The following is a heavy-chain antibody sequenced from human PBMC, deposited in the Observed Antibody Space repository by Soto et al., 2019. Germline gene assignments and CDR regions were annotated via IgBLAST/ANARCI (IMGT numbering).Heavy chain of an antibody. J-gene: IGHJ3*01. V-gene: IGHV4-31*03. CDR3: ARARLRAVYAFDF. Sequence: SETRSLTCTLSCVSITSGAYYWTWVRQHPGKGLDWIGYIYYNGNTYFSPSLKSRLTISIVTSKNQFSLKLSSVTAADTAMYYCARARLRAVYAFDFWGQGTMVNVSS. CDR1: CVSITSGAYY. D-gene: IGHD4-17*01. CDR2: IYYNGNT.